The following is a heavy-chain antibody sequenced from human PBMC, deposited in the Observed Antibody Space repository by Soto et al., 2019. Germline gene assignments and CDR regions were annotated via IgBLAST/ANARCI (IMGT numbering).Heavy chain of an antibody. CDR3: ARDKLWQLVHYYSYYMDV. Sequence: GGSLRLSCAASGFTFSSYSMNWVRQAPGKGLEWVSYISSSSSTIYYADSVKGRFTISRDNAKNSLYLQMNSLRAEDTAVYYCARDKLWQLVHYYSYYMDVSGKAPTVTVSS. CDR2: ISSSSSTI. V-gene: IGHV3-48*01. CDR1: GFTFSSYS. J-gene: IGHJ6*03. D-gene: IGHD6-13*01.